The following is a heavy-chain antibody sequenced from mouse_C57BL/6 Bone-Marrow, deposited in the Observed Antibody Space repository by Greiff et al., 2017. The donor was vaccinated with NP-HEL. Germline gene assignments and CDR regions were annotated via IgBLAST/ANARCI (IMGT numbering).Heavy chain of an antibody. J-gene: IGHJ1*03. CDR3: ARVPPRSFRDWYFDV. CDR2: ISDGGSYT. V-gene: IGHV5-4*01. Sequence: EVHLVESGGGLVKPGGSLKLSCAASGFTFSSYAMSWVRQTPEKRLEWVATISDGGSYTYYPDNVKGRFTISRDNAKNNLYLQMSHLKSEDTAMYYCARVPPRSFRDWYFDVWGTWTTVTVSS. CDR1: GFTFSSYA.